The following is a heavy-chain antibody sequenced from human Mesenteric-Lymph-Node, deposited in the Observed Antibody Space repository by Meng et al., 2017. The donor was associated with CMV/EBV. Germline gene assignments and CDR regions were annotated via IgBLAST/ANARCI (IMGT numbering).Heavy chain of an antibody. Sequence: CKAPGYTFTGYYIHWVRQAPGQGLEWMGRINPNSGGTNNAQKFQDWVTMTSDTSISTVYMELSRLRSDDTAVYYCARDASGTRNFDYWGQGTLVTVSS. V-gene: IGHV1-2*04. CDR3: ARDASGTRNFDY. J-gene: IGHJ4*02. CDR2: INPNSGGT. CDR1: GYTFTGYY. D-gene: IGHD6-13*01.